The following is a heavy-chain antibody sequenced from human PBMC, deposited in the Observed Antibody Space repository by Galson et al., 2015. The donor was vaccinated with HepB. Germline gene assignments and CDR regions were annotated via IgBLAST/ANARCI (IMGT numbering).Heavy chain of an antibody. CDR2: FDPEDGET. D-gene: IGHD6-13*01. Sequence: SVKVSCKVSGYTLTELSMHWVRQAPGKGLEWMGGFDPEDGETIYAQKFQGRVTMTEDTSTDTAYMELSSLRSEDTAVYYCATAFAAAGMVDYWGQGTLVTVSS. CDR3: ATAFAAAGMVDY. V-gene: IGHV1-24*01. J-gene: IGHJ4*02. CDR1: GYTLTELS.